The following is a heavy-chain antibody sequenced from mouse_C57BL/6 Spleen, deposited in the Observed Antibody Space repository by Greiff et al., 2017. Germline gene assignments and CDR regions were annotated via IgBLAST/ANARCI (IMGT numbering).Heavy chain of an antibody. J-gene: IGHJ1*03. D-gene: IGHD3-3*01. CDR3: ARRDFWYFDV. V-gene: IGHV1-61*01. Sequence: QVQLQQPGAELVRPGSSVKLSCKASGYTFTSYWMDWVKQRPGPGLEWIGNIYPSDSETHYNQKFKNKATLTVDKSSSTAYMQLSSLTSEDSAVYYCARRDFWYFDVWGTGTTVTVSS. CDR2: IYPSDSET. CDR1: GYTFTSYW.